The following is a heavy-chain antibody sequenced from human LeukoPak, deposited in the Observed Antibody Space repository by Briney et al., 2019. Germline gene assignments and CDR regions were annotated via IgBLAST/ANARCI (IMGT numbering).Heavy chain of an antibody. CDR2: IYPSGST. D-gene: IGHD6-19*01. V-gene: IGHV4-61*02. CDR1: GGSISSGGYY. Sequence: PSETLSLTCTVSGGSISSGGYYWSWIRQPAGKGLEWIGRIYPSGSTNYNPSLKSRVTISVDTSNNQFSLKVTSVTAADTAVYYCARVKKSSGRYGEPDRYYFDYWGQGTLVTVSS. J-gene: IGHJ4*02. CDR3: ARVKKSSGRYGEPDRYYFDY.